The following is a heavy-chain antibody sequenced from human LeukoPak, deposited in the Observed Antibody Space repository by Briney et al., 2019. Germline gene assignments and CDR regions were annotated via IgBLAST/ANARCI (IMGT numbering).Heavy chain of an antibody. J-gene: IGHJ4*02. CDR1: GFTFSSYA. V-gene: IGHV3-30*04. Sequence: GGSLRLSCAASGFTFSSYAMHWVRQAPGKGLEWVAVISYDGGNKYYADSVKGRFTISRDNSKNTLYLQMNSLRAEDTAVYYCARGLLRYGTHFDYWGQGTLVTVSS. D-gene: IGHD3-10*01. CDR2: ISYDGGNK. CDR3: ARGLLRYGTHFDY.